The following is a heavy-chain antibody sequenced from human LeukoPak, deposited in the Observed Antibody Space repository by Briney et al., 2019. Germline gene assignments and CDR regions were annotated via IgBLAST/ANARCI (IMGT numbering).Heavy chain of an antibody. CDR1: GFTFSSYA. J-gene: IGHJ4*02. D-gene: IGHD2-15*01. CDR2: ISGSGGST. V-gene: IGHV3-23*01. Sequence: QPGGSLRLSCAASGFTFSSYAMSWVRQAPGRGLEWVSAISGSGGSTYCADSVKGRFTISRDNSKNTLYLQMNSLRAEDTAVYYCAKSKGCSGGSCYELAFDYWGQGTLVTVSS. CDR3: AKSKGCSGGSCYELAFDY.